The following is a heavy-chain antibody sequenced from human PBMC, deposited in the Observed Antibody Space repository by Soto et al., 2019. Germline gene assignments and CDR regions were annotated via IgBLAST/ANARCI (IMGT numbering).Heavy chain of an antibody. CDR2: IYPGDSDT. J-gene: IGHJ6*02. CDR3: ARGGSYYDSSGTAGAKYGMDV. Sequence: GESLKISCKGSGYSFTSYWIGWVRQMPGKGLEWMGIIYPGDSDTRYSPSFQGQVTISADKSISTAYLQMNNLRAEDTALYYCARGGSYYDSSGTAGAKYGMDVWGQGTTVTVPS. V-gene: IGHV5-51*01. D-gene: IGHD3-22*01. CDR1: GYSFTSYW.